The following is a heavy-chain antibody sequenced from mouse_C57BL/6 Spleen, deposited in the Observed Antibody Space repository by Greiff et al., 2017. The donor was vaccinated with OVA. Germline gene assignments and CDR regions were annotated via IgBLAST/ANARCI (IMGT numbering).Heavy chain of an antibody. V-gene: IGHV6-3*01. J-gene: IGHJ2*01. D-gene: IGHD2-13*01. CDR3: TGETTGVDY. CDR2: IRLKSDNYAT. Sequence: EVKVEESGGGLVQPGGSMKLSCVASGFTFSNYWMNWVRQSPEKGLEWVAQIRLKSDNYATHYAESVKGRFTISRDDSKSSVYLQMNNLRAEDTGIYYCTGETTGVDYWGQGTTLTVSS. CDR1: GFTFSNYW.